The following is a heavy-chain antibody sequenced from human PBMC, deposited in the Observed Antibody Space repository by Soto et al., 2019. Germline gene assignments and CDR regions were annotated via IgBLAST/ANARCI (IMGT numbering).Heavy chain of an antibody. CDR2: INAGNGNT. D-gene: IGHD6-13*01. CDR3: ARTYSSSYGMDV. J-gene: IGHJ6*02. CDR1: GYTFTSYA. V-gene: IGHV1-3*01. Sequence: ASVKVSCKASGYTFTSYAMHWVRQAPGQRPEWMGWINAGNGNTKYSQKFQGRVTITRDTSASTAYMELRSLRSDDTAVYYCARTYSSSYGMDVWGQGTTVTVSS.